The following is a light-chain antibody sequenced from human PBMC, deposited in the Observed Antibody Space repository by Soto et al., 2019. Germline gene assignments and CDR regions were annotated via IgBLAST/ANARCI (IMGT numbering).Light chain of an antibody. CDR2: GAS. V-gene: IGKV3-20*01. CDR1: QSVSNSY. CDR3: QQYGGSPWT. Sequence: EIVLTQSPGTLSLSPGERATLSCRASQSVSNSYLAWYQQKPGQAPRLLIYGASSRPTGIPDRFSGSGSGTDFALTISRLEPEDFAVYHCQQYGGSPWTFGQGTKVEIK. J-gene: IGKJ1*01.